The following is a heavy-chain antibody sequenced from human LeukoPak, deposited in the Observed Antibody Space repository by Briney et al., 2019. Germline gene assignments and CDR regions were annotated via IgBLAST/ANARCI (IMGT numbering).Heavy chain of an antibody. V-gene: IGHV3-74*01. CDR3: ARDPGYESWSPFWGGMDV. D-gene: IGHD3-16*01. J-gene: IGHJ6*04. Sequence: GGSLRLSCAASGFTVSSSWMHWVRQAPGKGLVWVSRMTRDGSSTTYADSVKGRFTTSRDNAKNTLYLKMDSLRDDDTAAYYCARDPGYESWSPFWGGMDVWGNGTTVIVSS. CDR2: MTRDGSST. CDR1: GFTVSSSW.